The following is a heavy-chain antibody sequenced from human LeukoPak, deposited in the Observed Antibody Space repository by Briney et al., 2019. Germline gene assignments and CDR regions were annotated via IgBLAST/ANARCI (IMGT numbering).Heavy chain of an antibody. CDR2: ISAYNGNT. Sequence: ASVKVSCKASGYTFTSYGISWVRQAPGQGLEWMGWISAYNGNTNYAQKLQGRVTMTTDTSTSTAYMELRSLRSDDTAVYYCARDPIDVVVELRLFDYWGQGTLVTVSS. J-gene: IGHJ4*02. CDR3: ARDPIDVVVELRLFDY. V-gene: IGHV1-18*01. CDR1: GYTFTSYG. D-gene: IGHD2-15*01.